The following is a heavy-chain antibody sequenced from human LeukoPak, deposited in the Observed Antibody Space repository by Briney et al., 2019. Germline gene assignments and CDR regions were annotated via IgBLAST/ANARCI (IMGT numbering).Heavy chain of an antibody. J-gene: IGHJ4*02. CDR1: GGSISSSNYY. D-gene: IGHD2-2*01. V-gene: IGHV4-39*07. CDR3: ARGRYCSGSSCYLDY. CDR2: IYYSGST. Sequence: SETLSLTCTVSGGSISSSNYYWGWIRQPPGKGLEWIGNIYYSGSTYYNPSLKSRVTISVDTSKNQFSLKLNSVTAADTAVYYCARGRYCSGSSCYLDYWGQGTLVTVSS.